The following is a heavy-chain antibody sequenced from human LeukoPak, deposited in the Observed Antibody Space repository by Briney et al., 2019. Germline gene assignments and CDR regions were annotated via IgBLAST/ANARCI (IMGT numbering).Heavy chain of an antibody. CDR3: ASAAPHFDY. Sequence: ASVKVSCKASGYTFTSYYMHWVRQAPGQGLEWMGIINPRGCSTSYAQKFQGRITINRDTSTRAVYMELSSLRSEDTAVYYCASAAPHFDYWGQGTLVTVSS. V-gene: IGHV1-46*01. CDR1: GYTFTSYY. D-gene: IGHD2-15*01. J-gene: IGHJ4*02. CDR2: INPRGCST.